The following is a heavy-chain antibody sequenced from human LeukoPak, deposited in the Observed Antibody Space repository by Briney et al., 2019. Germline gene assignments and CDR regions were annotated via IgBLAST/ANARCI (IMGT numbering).Heavy chain of an antibody. CDR3: GREIEAPGKTLDY. CDR1: GFTFSSYG. V-gene: IGHV3-48*04. Sequence: GGSLRLSCAASGFTFSSYGMSWVRQAPGKGLEWVSYISSSGSTIYYADSVKGRFTISRDNAKNSLYLQMNSLRPEDTAVYYCGREIEAPGKTLDYWGQGTLVTVSS. CDR2: ISSSGSTI. J-gene: IGHJ4*02.